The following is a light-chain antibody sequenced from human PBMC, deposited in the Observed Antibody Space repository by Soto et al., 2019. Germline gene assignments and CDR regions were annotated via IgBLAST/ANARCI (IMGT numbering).Light chain of an antibody. J-gene: IGLJ3*02. CDR2: STH. Sequence: QTVVTQEPSFSVSPGGTVTLTCGLSSDSVSTTYYPSWYQQTPGQAPRTLIYSTHTRSYGVPDRFSGSILGNKAVLTITGAQADDESDYYCVVYLGGGIWLFGGGTKLTVL. CDR1: SDSVSTTYY. CDR3: VVYLGGGIWL. V-gene: IGLV8-61*01.